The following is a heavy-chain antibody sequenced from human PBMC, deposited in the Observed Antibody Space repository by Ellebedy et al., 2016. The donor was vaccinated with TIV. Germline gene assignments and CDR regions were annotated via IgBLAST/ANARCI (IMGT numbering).Heavy chain of an antibody. CDR3: ARQSITVLRGWAFDI. CDR2: IYHSGST. V-gene: IGHV4-38-2*02. Sequence: MPSETLSLTCTVSGYSISSGYYWGWIRQPPGKELEWIRSIYHSGSTHYNPSLTSRVTISVDTSKNQFSLKLSSVTAADTAVYYCARQSITVLRGWAFDIWGQGTMVTVSS. D-gene: IGHD3-10*01. J-gene: IGHJ3*02. CDR1: GYSISSGYY.